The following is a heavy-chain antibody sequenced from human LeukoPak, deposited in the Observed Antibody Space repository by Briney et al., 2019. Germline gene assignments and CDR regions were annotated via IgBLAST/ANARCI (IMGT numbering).Heavy chain of an antibody. CDR1: GFTFSSYV. D-gene: IGHD2-2*01. CDR2: TSGGGGST. Sequence: PGGSLRLSCAASGFTFSSYVMSWVRQTPGKGLEWVSATSGGGGSTHYADSVKGRFTVSRDNSQNTLYLQMNSLRAEDTALYYCAKAYCISTTCLSPDYWGQGTLVTVSS. CDR3: AKAYCISTTCLSPDY. J-gene: IGHJ4*02. V-gene: IGHV3-23*01.